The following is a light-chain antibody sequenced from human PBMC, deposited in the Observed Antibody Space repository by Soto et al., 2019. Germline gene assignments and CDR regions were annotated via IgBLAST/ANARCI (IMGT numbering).Light chain of an antibody. J-gene: IGKJ1*01. CDR2: DIS. CDR3: HHYGDSRGT. CDR1: QSVSSSD. V-gene: IGKV3-20*01. Sequence: EIVLTQSPGTLSLSPGERATLSCRASQSVSSSDLGWYQQKPGQAPRLLIYDISNRATGIPDRFSGSGSGTDFTLTISGLEPEDLAVYYCHHYGDSRGTFGQGTKVEIK.